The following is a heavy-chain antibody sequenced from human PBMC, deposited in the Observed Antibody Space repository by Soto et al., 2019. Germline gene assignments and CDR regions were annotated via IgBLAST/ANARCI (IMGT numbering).Heavy chain of an antibody. J-gene: IGHJ6*02. D-gene: IGHD4-17*01. Sequence: QVQLVQSGAEVKKPGSSVKVSCKASGGTFSSYAISWVRQAPGQGLEWMGGIIPIFGTANYAQKFQGRVTITADESTSTAYMELSSLRSEDTAVYYCARGLTTVTTWSVGYYYGMDVWGQGTTVTVSS. CDR2: IIPIFGTA. V-gene: IGHV1-69*01. CDR3: ARGLTTVTTWSVGYYYGMDV. CDR1: GGTFSSYA.